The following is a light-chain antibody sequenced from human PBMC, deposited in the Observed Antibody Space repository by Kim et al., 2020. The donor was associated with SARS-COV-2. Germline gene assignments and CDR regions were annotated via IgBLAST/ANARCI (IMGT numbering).Light chain of an antibody. CDR2: KAS. CDR1: QSIYSY. CDR3: QQFYTYPIT. J-gene: IGKJ5*01. Sequence: ASVGDRVTITCRASQSIYSYLAWYQQKPGNVPKILIYKASTLESGVPSRFSGSETGTEFTLTISSLQPDDFATYYCQQFYTYPITFGQGTRLEIK. V-gene: IGKV1-5*03.